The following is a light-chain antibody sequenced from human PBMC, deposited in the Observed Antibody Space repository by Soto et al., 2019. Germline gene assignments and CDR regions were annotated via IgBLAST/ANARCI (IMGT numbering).Light chain of an antibody. CDR3: SSYTSSSTLYD. J-gene: IGLJ1*01. CDR1: SSDVGGYNY. Sequence: QSALTQPASVSGSPGQSITISCTGTSSDVGGYNYVSWYQQHPGKAPKLMIYEVSNRPSGVSNRFSGSKSGNTASLTISGLQAEDEADYYCSSYTSSSTLYDFGTGTKVTVL. V-gene: IGLV2-14*01. CDR2: EVS.